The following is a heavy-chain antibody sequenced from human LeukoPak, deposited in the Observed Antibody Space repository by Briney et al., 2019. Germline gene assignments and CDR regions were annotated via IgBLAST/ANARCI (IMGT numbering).Heavy chain of an antibody. CDR1: GGSISGYY. Sequence: PSETLSLTCTVSGGSISGYYWSWIRQSAGKGLEYIGRIYTSGTTNYNPSLKSRITMSVDTSKNQFSLKLSSVTAADTAVYYCARRPWSITMVRGVIMQYYFDYWGQGTLVTVSS. CDR2: IYTSGTT. V-gene: IGHV4-4*07. CDR3: ARRPWSITMVRGVIMQYYFDY. J-gene: IGHJ4*02. D-gene: IGHD3-10*01.